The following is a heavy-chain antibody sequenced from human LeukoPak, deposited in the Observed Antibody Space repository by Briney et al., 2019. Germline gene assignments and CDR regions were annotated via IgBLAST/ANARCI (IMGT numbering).Heavy chain of an antibody. Sequence: RSQTLSLTCAISGDSVSSNSATWNWIRQSPSKGLEWLGRTYYRSKWYNDSALSVQGRITINPDTSKNQFSLQLNSVAPEDTAVYYCARGPNRYFDLWGRGTLVTVSS. CDR1: GDSVSSNSAT. V-gene: IGHV6-1*01. CDR3: ARGPNRYFDL. J-gene: IGHJ2*01. CDR2: TYYRSKWYN.